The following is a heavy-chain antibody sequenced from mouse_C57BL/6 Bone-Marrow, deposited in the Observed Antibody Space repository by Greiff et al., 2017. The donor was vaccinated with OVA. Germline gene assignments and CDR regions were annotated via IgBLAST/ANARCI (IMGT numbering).Heavy chain of an antibody. CDR1: GYTFTSYW. V-gene: IGHV1-50*01. D-gene: IGHD3-2*02. J-gene: IGHJ4*01. CDR3: ARPSSGYDYAMDY. CDR2: IDPSDSYT. Sequence: VQLQQPGAELVKPGASVKLSCKASGYTFTSYWMQWVKQRPGQGLEWIGEIDPSDSYTNYNQKCKGKATLTVDTSSSTAYMQLSSLTSEDSAVYYCARPSSGYDYAMDYWGQGTSVTVSS.